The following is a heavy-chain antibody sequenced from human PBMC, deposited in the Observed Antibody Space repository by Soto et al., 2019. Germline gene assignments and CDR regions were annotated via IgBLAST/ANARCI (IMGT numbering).Heavy chain of an antibody. Sequence: QVQLVESGGGVVQPGRSLRLSCAASGFTFSSYGMHWVRQAPGKGLEWVAVIWYDGSNKYYADSVKGRFTISRDNSKNTLYLQMNSLRAEDTAVYYCARDHQQWLAKGNSVGYWGQGTLVTVSS. V-gene: IGHV3-33*01. CDR3: ARDHQQWLAKGNSVGY. J-gene: IGHJ4*02. D-gene: IGHD6-19*01. CDR1: GFTFSSYG. CDR2: IWYDGSNK.